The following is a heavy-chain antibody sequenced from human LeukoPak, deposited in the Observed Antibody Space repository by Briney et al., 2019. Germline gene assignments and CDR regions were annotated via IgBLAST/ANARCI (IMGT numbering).Heavy chain of an antibody. CDR1: GFTFSSYG. CDR3: AREANMAGGAFDI. Sequence: GGSLRLSCAASGFTFSSYGMHWVRQAPGKGLEWVAFIRYDGSNKYYADSVKGRFTISRDNSKNTLYLQMNSLRAEDTAVYYCAREANMAGGAFDIWGQGTMVTVSS. V-gene: IGHV3-30*02. D-gene: IGHD2/OR15-2a*01. J-gene: IGHJ3*02. CDR2: IRYDGSNK.